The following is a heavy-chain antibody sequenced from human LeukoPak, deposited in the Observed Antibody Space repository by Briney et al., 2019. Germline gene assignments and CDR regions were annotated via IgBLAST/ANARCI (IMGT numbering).Heavy chain of an antibody. CDR1: GYTFTSDD. CDR2: TKPTDDRT. D-gene: IGHD3-22*01. Sequence: ASVQVSCQSSGYTFTSDDMHWVRQPPGQGLELMTVTKPTDDRTYYAQKFQGRVTMTRDTSTSTVYMEMSSLRSEDSAVFYCARGGDSADYCGQGSLVTASS. J-gene: IGHJ4*02. CDR3: ARGGDSADY. V-gene: IGHV1-46*01.